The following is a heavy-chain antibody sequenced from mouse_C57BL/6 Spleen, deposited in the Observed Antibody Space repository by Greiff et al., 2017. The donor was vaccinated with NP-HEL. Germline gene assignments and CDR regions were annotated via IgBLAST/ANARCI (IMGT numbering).Heavy chain of an antibody. CDR3: ARHYGNDIDAMDY. D-gene: IGHD2-2*01. CDR1: GYTFTSYW. J-gene: IGHJ4*01. Sequence: QVQLQQPGAELVRPGSSVKLSCKASGYTFTSYWMHWVKQRPIQGLEWIGNIDPSDSETHYNQKFKDKATLTVDKSSSTAYMQLSSLTSEDSAVYYCARHYGNDIDAMDYWGQGTSVTVSS. CDR2: IDPSDSET. V-gene: IGHV1-52*01.